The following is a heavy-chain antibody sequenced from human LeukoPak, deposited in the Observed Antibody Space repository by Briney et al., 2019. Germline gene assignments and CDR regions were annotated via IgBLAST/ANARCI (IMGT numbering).Heavy chain of an antibody. CDR2: IYPGDSDT. D-gene: IGHD4-17*01. J-gene: IGHJ4*02. CDR1: GYSFSIYW. CDR3: ARQDGDGEYYFDY. Sequence: GESLKISCKGSGYSFSIYWIAWGRQVPGKGLEWRVIIYPGDSDTRYSPSFQGQVTVSVDKSISTAYLQWNSLTASDTAMYYCARQDGDGEYYFDYWGQGTLVTVSS. V-gene: IGHV5-51*01.